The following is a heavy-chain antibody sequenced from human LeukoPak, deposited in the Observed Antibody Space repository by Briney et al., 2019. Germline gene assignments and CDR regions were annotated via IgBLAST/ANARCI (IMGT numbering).Heavy chain of an antibody. CDR2: IWYDGDNK. CDR1: GFTFSSYG. CDR3: ARDGIAAAGQYYCYGVDV. Sequence: PGRSLRLSCAASGFTFSSYGMHWVRQAPGKGLEWVAVIWYDGDNKYYADSVKGRFTISRDNSKNTLYLQMNSLRAEDTAVYYCARDGIAAAGQYYCYGVDVWGQGTTVTVSS. V-gene: IGHV3-33*01. D-gene: IGHD6-13*01. J-gene: IGHJ6*02.